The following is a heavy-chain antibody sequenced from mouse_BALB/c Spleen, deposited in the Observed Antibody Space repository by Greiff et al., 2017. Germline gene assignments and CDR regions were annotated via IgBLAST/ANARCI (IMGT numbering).Heavy chain of an antibody. CDR1: GFTFSSYA. CDR3: ATLLRLPFDY. CDR2: ISSGGST. J-gene: IGHJ2*01. Sequence: EVQLVESGGGLVKPGGSLKLSCAASGFTFSSYAMSWVRQTPEKRLEWVASISSGGSTYYPDSVKGRFTISRDNARNILYLQMSSLRSEDTAMYYCATLLRLPFDYWGQGTTLTVSS. V-gene: IGHV5-6-5*01. D-gene: IGHD1-2*01.